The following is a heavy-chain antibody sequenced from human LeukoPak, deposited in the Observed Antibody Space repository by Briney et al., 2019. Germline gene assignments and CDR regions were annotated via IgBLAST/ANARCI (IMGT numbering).Heavy chain of an antibody. J-gene: IGHJ4*02. CDR1: GGSISGSSYY. Sequence: SETLSLTCTISGGSISGSSYYWGWIRQPPGKGLEWIGSIYYSGSTYYNPSLKSRVTISVDTSKNQFSLKLSSVTAADTAVYYCATVYGDYYFDYWGQGTLVTVSS. CDR3: ATVYGDYYFDY. D-gene: IGHD4-17*01. CDR2: IYYSGST. V-gene: IGHV4-39*01.